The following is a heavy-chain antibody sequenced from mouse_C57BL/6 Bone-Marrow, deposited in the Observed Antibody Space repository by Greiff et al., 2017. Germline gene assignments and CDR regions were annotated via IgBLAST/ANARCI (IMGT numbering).Heavy chain of an antibody. J-gene: IGHJ2*01. CDR1: GFSLSTSGMG. V-gene: IGHV8-12*01. Sequence: QVQLKECGPGILQSSQTLSLTCSFSGFSLSTSGMGVSWLRQPSGKGLEWLAHIYWDDDKRYNPSLKSRLTISKDTSRNQVFLKITSVDTADTATYYCARRDYYDYDYFDYWGQGTTLTVSS. CDR2: IYWDDDK. CDR3: ARRDYYDYDYFDY. D-gene: IGHD2-4*01.